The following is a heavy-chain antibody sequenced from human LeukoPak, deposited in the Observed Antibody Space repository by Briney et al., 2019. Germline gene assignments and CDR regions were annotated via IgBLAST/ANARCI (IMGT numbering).Heavy chain of an antibody. CDR2: INTDGSST. D-gene: IGHD6-6*01. Sequence: GGSLRLSCAASGFTFSSYWMHWVRQAPGRGLVWVSRINTDGSSTTYADSVKGRFTISRDNAKNTLYLQMNSLRTEDTAVYYCARRKYSGSSDYFDYWGQGTLVTVSS. J-gene: IGHJ4*02. CDR1: GFTFSSYW. CDR3: ARRKYSGSSDYFDY. V-gene: IGHV3-74*01.